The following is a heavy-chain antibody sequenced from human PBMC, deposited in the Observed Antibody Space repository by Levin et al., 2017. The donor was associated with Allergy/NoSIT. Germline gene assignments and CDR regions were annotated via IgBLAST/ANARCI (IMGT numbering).Heavy chain of an antibody. J-gene: IGHJ5*02. V-gene: IGHV3-21*01. CDR2: ISSSSSYI. CDR1: GFTFSSYS. D-gene: IGHD6-13*01. Sequence: GESLKISCAASGFTFSSYSMNWVRQAPGKGLEWVSSISSSSSYIYYADSVKGRFTISRDNAKNSLYLQMNSLRAEDTAVYYCARDSIAAAGDNWFDPWGQGTLVTVSS. CDR3: ARDSIAAAGDNWFDP.